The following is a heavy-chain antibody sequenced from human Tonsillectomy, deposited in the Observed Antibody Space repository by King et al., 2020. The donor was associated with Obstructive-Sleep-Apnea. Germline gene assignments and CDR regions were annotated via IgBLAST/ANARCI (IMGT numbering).Heavy chain of an antibody. V-gene: IGHV4-39*07. CDR1: GGSISSSSYY. D-gene: IGHD2-15*01. CDR3: AGGGALLRTWFDP. Sequence: QLQESGPGLVKPSQTLSLTCTVSGGSISSSSYYWGWIRQPPGKGLGWIGSIFYTGNTYYNPSLKSRLTISLDTSKNQFSLKLSSVTAADTAVYYCAGGGALLRTWFDPWGQGTLVTVSS. CDR2: IFYTGNT. J-gene: IGHJ5*02.